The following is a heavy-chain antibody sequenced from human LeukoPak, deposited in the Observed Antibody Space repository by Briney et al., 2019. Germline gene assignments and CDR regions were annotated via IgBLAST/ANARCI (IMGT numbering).Heavy chain of an antibody. CDR2: IKQDGSEK. CDR1: GFTFSSYW. J-gene: IGHJ4*02. V-gene: IGHV3-7*01. CDR3: AREWQGGIAAAGTRIEGDY. D-gene: IGHD6-13*01. Sequence: GGSLRLSCAASGFTFSSYWMSWVRQAPGKGLEWVANIKQDGSEKNYVDSVKGRFTISRDNAENSLFLQMNSLRVEDTAVYYCAREWQGGIAAAGTRIEGDYWGQGTLVTVSS.